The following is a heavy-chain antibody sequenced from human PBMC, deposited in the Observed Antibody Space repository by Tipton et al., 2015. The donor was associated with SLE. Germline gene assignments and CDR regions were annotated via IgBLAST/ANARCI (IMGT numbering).Heavy chain of an antibody. J-gene: IGHJ5*02. CDR3: VGLQQLVGFDP. CDR2: ISYSGST. CDR1: GASISSNIYY. D-gene: IGHD6-13*01. V-gene: IGHV4-39*07. Sequence: TLSLTCTVSGASISSNIYYWGWIRQPPGKGLEWIGSISYSGSTSYNPSLKSRVTIALDTSKNQFSLRLSSVTAADTAVYYCVGLQQLVGFDPWGQGTLVTVSS.